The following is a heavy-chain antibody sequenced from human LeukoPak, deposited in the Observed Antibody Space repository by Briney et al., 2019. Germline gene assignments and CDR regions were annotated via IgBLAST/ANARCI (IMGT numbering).Heavy chain of an antibody. CDR2: INHSGST. CDR1: GGSFSGYY. V-gene: IGHV4-34*01. CDR3: ARDMSVSGPGDRYYYMDV. Sequence: KSSETLSLTCAVYGGSFSGYYWSWIRQPPGKGLEWIGEINHSGSTNYNPSLKSRVTISVDTSKNQFSLKLSSVTAADTAVYYCARDMSVSGPGDRYYYMDVWGKGTTVTISS. D-gene: IGHD7-27*01. J-gene: IGHJ6*03.